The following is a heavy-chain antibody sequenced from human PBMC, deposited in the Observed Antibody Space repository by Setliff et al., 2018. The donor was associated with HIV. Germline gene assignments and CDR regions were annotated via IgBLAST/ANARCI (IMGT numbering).Heavy chain of an antibody. CDR2: IYPGDSDT. CDR3: ARPRLNYYYGSGSYRQAFGI. V-gene: IGHV5-51*01. D-gene: IGHD3-10*01. J-gene: IGHJ3*02. Sequence: GESLKISCKGSGYSFTSYWIGWVRQMPGKGLEWMGIIYPGDSDTRYSPSSQGQVTISADKSISTAYLQWSSLKASDTAMYYCARPRLNYYYGSGSYRQAFGIWGQGTMVTVSS. CDR1: GYSFTSYW.